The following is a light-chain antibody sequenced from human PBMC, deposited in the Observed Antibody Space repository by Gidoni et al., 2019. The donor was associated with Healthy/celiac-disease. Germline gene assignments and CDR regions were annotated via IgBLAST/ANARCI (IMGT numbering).Light chain of an antibody. CDR3: CSYAGSSTV. CDR2: EGS. V-gene: IGLV2-23*01. CDR1: SSYVGSYNL. J-gene: IGLJ3*02. Sequence: QSALTQPASVSGSPGQSITISCTGNSSYVGSYNLVSWYQQHPGKAPKLMIYEGSKRPSGVSNRFSGSKSGNTASLTISGLQAEDEADYYCCSYAGSSTVFGGGTKLTVL.